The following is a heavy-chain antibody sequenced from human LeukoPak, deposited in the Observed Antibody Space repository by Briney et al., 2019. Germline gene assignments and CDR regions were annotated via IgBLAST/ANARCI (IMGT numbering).Heavy chain of an antibody. CDR3: ARPTPYCGGDCLDY. V-gene: IGHV1-69*04. CDR2: IIPILGIA. J-gene: IGHJ4*02. D-gene: IGHD2-21*02. Sequence: SVKVSCKASGGTFSSYAISWVRQAPGQVLEWMGRIIPILGIANYAQKFQGRVTITADKSTSTAYMELSSLRSEDTAVYYCARPTPYCGGDCLDYWGQGTLVTVSS. CDR1: GGTFSSYA.